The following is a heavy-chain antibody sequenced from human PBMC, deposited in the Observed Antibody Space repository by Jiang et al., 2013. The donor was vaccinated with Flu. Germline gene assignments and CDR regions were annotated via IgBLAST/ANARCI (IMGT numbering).Heavy chain of an antibody. J-gene: IGHJ6*04. CDR1: GYTFTGYY. CDR3: ARDFGADYGDDYYGMDV. Sequence: GAEVKKPGASVKVSCKASGYTFTGYYMHWVRQAPGQGLEWMGWINPNSGGTNYAQKFQGWVTMTRDTSISTAYMELSRLRSDDTAVYYCARDFGADYGDDYYGMDVWGKGPRSPSPQ. CDR2: INPNSGGT. D-gene: IGHD4-17*01. V-gene: IGHV1-2*04.